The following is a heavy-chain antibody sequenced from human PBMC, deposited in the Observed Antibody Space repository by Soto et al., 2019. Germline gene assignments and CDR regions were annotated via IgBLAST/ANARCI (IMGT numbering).Heavy chain of an antibody. Sequence: QLQLQESGPGLVKPSETLSLTCTVSGGSISSSSYYWGWIRQPPGKGLEWIGSIYYSGSTYYNPSLKGRVTISVDTSKNQFSLKLSSVTAADTAVYYCAREATAESNWFDPWGQGTLVTVSS. CDR3: AREATAESNWFDP. J-gene: IGHJ5*02. CDR1: GGSISSSSYY. V-gene: IGHV4-39*01. D-gene: IGHD5-12*01. CDR2: IYYSGST.